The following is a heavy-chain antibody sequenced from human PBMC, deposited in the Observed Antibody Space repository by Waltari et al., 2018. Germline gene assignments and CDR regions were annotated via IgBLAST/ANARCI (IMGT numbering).Heavy chain of an antibody. Sequence: QVQLVESGGGVVQPGRSLRLSCAASGFTFSSYAMHWVRQAPGKGLEWVAVISYDGSNKYYADSVKGRFTISRDNSKNTLYLQMNSLRAEDTAVYYCARPLTYDYSNYLTYWGQGTLVTVSS. D-gene: IGHD4-4*01. CDR1: GFTFSSYA. CDR2: ISYDGSNK. CDR3: ARPLTYDYSNYLTY. J-gene: IGHJ4*02. V-gene: IGHV3-30*01.